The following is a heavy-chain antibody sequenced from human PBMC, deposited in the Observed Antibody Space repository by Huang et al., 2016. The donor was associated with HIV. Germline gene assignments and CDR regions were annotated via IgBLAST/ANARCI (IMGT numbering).Heavy chain of an antibody. Sequence: QVQLVQSGAEVKKPGASVKISCKASGYTFTTYHMHWGRQAPGQGLEWMGRINPSGGSTRYAQTFQGRVTMTSDTSTSTGYMELSSLTPEDTAVYYCARALLLFGLGSPLDFWGQGSLVTVSS. V-gene: IGHV1-46*01. D-gene: IGHD3-10*01. J-gene: IGHJ4*02. CDR3: ARALLLFGLGSPLDF. CDR2: INPSGGST. CDR1: GYTFTTYH.